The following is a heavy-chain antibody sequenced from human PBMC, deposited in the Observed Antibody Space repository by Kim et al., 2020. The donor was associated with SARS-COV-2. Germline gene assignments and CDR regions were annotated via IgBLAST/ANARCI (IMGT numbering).Heavy chain of an antibody. Sequence: TIDYADSVKGRLTISRDNAKNSLYLQMNSLRAEDTAVYYCARGGGYYFDYWGQGTLVTVSS. V-gene: IGHV3-11*01. CDR3: ARGGGYYFDY. CDR2: TI. J-gene: IGHJ4*02.